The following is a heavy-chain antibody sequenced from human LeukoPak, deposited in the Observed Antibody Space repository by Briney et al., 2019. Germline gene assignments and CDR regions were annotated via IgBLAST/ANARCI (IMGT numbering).Heavy chain of an antibody. CDR1: GGSISSGSYY. V-gene: IGHV4-61*02. Sequence: SQTLSLTCTVSGGSISSGSYYWSWIRQPAGKGLEWTGRIYTSGSTNYNPSLKSRVTISVDTSKNQFSLKLSSVTAADTAVYYCATSYCSSTSCYDSTFDYWGQGTLVTVSS. CDR2: IYTSGST. D-gene: IGHD2-2*01. J-gene: IGHJ4*02. CDR3: ATSYCSSTSCYDSTFDY.